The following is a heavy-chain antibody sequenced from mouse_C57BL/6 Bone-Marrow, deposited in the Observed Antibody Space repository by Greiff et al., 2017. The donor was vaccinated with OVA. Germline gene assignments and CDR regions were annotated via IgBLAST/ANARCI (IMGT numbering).Heavy chain of an antibody. J-gene: IGHJ1*03. CDR2: ISRGSSTI. CDR1: GFTFSDYG. Sequence: EVKLMESGGGLVKPGGSLKLSCAASGFTFSDYGMHWVRQAPEKGLEWVAYISRGSSTISYADTVKGRFTISRDNAKNTLFLQMTSLRSEDTAMYYCARINYWYFDVWGTGTTVTVSS. CDR3: ARINYWYFDV. V-gene: IGHV5-17*01.